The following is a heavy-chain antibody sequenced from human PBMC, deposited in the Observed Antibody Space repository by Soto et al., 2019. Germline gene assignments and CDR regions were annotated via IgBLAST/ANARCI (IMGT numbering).Heavy chain of an antibody. V-gene: IGHV3-66*01. D-gene: IGHD2-21*01. Sequence: EVQLVVSGGGLVQPGGSLRLSCAASGFTVSSNFMSWVRQAPGKGLEWVSIIYSDGSTYYADSVKGRFTISRDNSKNTMYLQMNRLRADDTAVYYCASRRNPSGAYDYWGQGTLVTVSS. CDR1: GFTVSSNF. CDR3: ASRRNPSGAYDY. J-gene: IGHJ4*02. CDR2: IYSDGST.